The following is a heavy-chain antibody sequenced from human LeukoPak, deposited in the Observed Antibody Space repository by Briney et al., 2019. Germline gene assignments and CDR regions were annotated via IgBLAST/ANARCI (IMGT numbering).Heavy chain of an antibody. CDR2: IYYGGRN. CDR1: GGSICSFY. J-gene: IGHJ2*01. Sequence: SVTLSFTCTGSGGSICSFYWRWLRQPPGKGLVGIRYIYYGGRNNYNPFLKSRVTISVNPSKKQFSLKLSSVTAADTAVYYCARDQARRDGYNYVLDNWYFDLWGRGTLVTVSS. D-gene: IGHD5-24*01. CDR3: ARDQARRDGYNYVLDNWYFDL. V-gene: IGHV4-59*01.